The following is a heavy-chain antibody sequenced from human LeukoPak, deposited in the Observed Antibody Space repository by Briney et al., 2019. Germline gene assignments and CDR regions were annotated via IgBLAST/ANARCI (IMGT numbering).Heavy chain of an antibody. D-gene: IGHD3-16*01. CDR3: LRHVGVTSFLMGAFSYSFDV. Sequence: SETLSLTCTVSGASIISNNFYWSWVRQPPGKGLEWIGSIDYTGKTYYNLSLKSLVTISVDTSKIQFSLNLTSVTAADTAVYYCLRHVGVTSFLMGAFSYSFDVSGQGTTVAVSS. CDR1: GASIISNNFY. CDR2: IDYTGKT. J-gene: IGHJ6*01. V-gene: IGHV4-39*01.